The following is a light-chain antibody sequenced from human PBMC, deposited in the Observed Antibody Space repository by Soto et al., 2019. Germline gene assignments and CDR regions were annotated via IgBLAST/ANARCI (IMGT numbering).Light chain of an antibody. CDR2: KVS. CDR1: QSLVSSDGNTY. Sequence: DVVMTQSPLSLPVTLGQPASISCRSSQSLVSSDGNTYLNWFHQRPGQSPRRLIYKVSNRDSGVPDRFSGSGSGTEFTLTISRVEAEDAGVYYCMQAAQWPRPFGPGTKVDIX. V-gene: IGKV2-30*01. CDR3: MQAAQWPRP. J-gene: IGKJ3*01.